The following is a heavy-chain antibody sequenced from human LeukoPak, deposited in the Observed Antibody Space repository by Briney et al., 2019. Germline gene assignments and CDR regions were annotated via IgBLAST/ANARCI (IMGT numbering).Heavy chain of an antibody. Sequence: SGPALVKPTQTLTLTCTFSGFSLSTSGMCVSWIRQPPGKALEWLARIDWDDDKYYSTSLKTRLTISKDTSKNQVVLTMTNMGPLDTATYYCALGYYYFDYWGQGTLVTVSS. CDR1: GFSLSTSGMC. CDR2: IDWDDDK. V-gene: IGHV2-70*11. D-gene: IGHD6-13*01. J-gene: IGHJ4*02. CDR3: ALGYYYFDY.